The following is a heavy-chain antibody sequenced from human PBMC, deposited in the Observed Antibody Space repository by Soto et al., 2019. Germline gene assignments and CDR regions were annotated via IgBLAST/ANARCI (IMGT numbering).Heavy chain of an antibody. D-gene: IGHD3-22*01. CDR1: GYTFTSYA. J-gene: IGHJ5*02. CDR3: ARDSGHYYDSSGYYYVPNWFDP. CDR2: INAGNGNT. Sequence: ASVKVSCKASGYTFTSYAMHWVRQAPGQRLEWMGWINAGNGNTKYSQKFQGRVTITRDTSASTAYMELSSLRSEDTAVYYCARDSGHYYDSSGYYYVPNWFDPWGQGTLVTVSS. V-gene: IGHV1-3*01.